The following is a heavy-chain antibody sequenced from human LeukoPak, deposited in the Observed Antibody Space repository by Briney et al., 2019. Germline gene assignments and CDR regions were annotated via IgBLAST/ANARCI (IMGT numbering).Heavy chain of an antibody. Sequence: PSETLCLTCTVSGGSISSYYWNWIRQPPGKGLEWIGYIYYSGSTNYNPSLKSRVTTLVDTSKNQFSLRLSSVTAADTAVYYCAREYSSSSGRRAFDFWGQGTIVPVSS. V-gene: IGHV4-59*08. D-gene: IGHD6-6*01. J-gene: IGHJ3*01. CDR2: IYYSGST. CDR1: GGSISSYY. CDR3: AREYSSSSGRRAFDF.